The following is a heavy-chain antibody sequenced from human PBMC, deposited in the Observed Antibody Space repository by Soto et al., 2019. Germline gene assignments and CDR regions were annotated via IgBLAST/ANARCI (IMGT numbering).Heavy chain of an antibody. D-gene: IGHD3-10*02. Sequence: SETLSLTCTVSGTSISSYYWSWIRQPPGKGLEWIANIHYSGTTNYNPSLASRVTLSVDTSKNQFSLKLSSVTAADSAVYFCARLGTYGNYVDYWGQGTLVTVSS. CDR2: IHYSGTT. J-gene: IGHJ4*02. CDR1: GTSISSYY. CDR3: ARLGTYGNYVDY. V-gene: IGHV4-59*01.